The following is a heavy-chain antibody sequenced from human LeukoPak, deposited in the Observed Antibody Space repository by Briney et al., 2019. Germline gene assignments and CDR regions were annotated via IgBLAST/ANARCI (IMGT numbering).Heavy chain of an antibody. CDR3: ARDNGGYCSSTSCYGRLYYFDY. Sequence: ASVKVSCKAAGYTFTSYYMHWVRQAPGQGLEWMGIINPSGGSTSYAQKFQGRVTMTRDTSTSTVYMELSSLRSEDTAVYYCARDNGGYCSSTSCYGRLYYFDYWGQGTLVTVSS. CDR1: GYTFTSYY. J-gene: IGHJ4*02. D-gene: IGHD2-2*01. CDR2: INPSGGST. V-gene: IGHV1-46*01.